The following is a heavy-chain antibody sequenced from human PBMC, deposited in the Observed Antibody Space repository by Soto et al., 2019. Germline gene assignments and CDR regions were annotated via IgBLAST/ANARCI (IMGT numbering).Heavy chain of an antibody. CDR1: GGTFSSYA. CDR2: IIPIFGTA. CDR3: ARGGTLAVAGVGYYGMDV. Sequence: GASVKVSCKASGGTFSSYAISWVRQAPGQGLEWLGGIIPIFGTANYAQKFQGRVTITAEKSTSTAYMELSSLRSEDTAVYYCARGGTLAVAGVGYYGMDVWGQGTTVTVSS. D-gene: IGHD6-19*01. V-gene: IGHV1-69*06. J-gene: IGHJ6*02.